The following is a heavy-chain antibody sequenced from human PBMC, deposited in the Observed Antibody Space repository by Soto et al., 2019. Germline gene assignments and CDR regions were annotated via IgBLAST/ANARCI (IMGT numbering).Heavy chain of an antibody. Sequence: GGSLRLSCAASGFTFSNAWMSWVRQAPGKGLEWVGRIKSKTVGGTTDYAAPVKGRFTISRGDSKNTLYLQMNSLKTEDTAVYYCTTALLWFGESSATNFDYWGQGTLVTVSS. CDR2: IKSKTVGGTT. V-gene: IGHV3-15*01. J-gene: IGHJ4*02. CDR1: GFTFSNAW. CDR3: TTALLWFGESSATNFDY. D-gene: IGHD3-10*01.